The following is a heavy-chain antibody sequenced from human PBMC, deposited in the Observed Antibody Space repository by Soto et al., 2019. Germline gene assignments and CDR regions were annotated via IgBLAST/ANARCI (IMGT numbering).Heavy chain of an antibody. D-gene: IGHD6-13*01. CDR3: ARVGAAAGPYYFDY. CDR1: GYTFTSYA. V-gene: IGHV1-3*01. CDR2: INAGNGNT. Sequence: QVQLVQSGAEVKKPGASVKVSCKASGYTFTSYAMHWVRQAPGQRLEWMGWINAGNGNTKYSQKLQGRVTITRDTSASTAYMELSSLRSEDKAVYFCARVGAAAGPYYFDYWGQGTLVTVSS. J-gene: IGHJ4*02.